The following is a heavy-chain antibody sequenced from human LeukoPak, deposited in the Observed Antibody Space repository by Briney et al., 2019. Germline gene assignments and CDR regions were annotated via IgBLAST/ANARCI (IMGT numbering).Heavy chain of an antibody. Sequence: SETLSLTCTVSGGSISSYYWSWIRQPPGKGLEWIGYIYYSGSTNYNPSLKSRVTISVDTSKNQFSLKLSSVTAADTAVCYCAREGIARAFDIWGQGTMVTVSS. J-gene: IGHJ3*02. CDR2: IYYSGST. CDR3: AREGIARAFDI. D-gene: IGHD6-13*01. CDR1: GGSISSYY. V-gene: IGHV4-59*01.